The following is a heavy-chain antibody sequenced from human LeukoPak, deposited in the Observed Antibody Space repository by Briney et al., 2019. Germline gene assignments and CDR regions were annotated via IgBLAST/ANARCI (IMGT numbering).Heavy chain of an antibody. V-gene: IGHV3-7*03. J-gene: IGHJ4*02. D-gene: IGHD3-16*01. CDR2: IKQDGSEK. CDR1: GFTFSSYW. Sequence: GGSLRLSCAASGFTFSSYWMTWVRQAPEKGLEWVANIKQDGSEKYHVDSVKGRFTISRDNAKNSLYLQMNSLRAEDTAVYYCARDAGGFDYWGQGTLVTVSS. CDR3: ARDAGGFDY.